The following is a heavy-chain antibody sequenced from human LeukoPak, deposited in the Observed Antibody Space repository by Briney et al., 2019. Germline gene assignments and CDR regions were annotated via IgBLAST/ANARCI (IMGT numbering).Heavy chain of an antibody. D-gene: IGHD3-3*01. Sequence: SETLSLTCTVSGGSISSYYWSWIRQPPGKGLEWIGYIYYSGSTDYNPSLKSRVTISVDTSKNQFSLKLSSVTAADTAVYYCASGGFLEWLSPRYDAFDIWGQGTMVTVSS. CDR3: ASGGFLEWLSPRYDAFDI. CDR1: GGSISSYY. V-gene: IGHV4-59*01. CDR2: IYYSGST. J-gene: IGHJ3*02.